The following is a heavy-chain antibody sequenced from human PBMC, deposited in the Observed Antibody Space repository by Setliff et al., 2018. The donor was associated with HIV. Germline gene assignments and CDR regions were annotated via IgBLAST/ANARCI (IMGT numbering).Heavy chain of an antibody. CDR1: GDAFSKYA. V-gene: IGHV1-69*13. CDR3: AKGMDACSGGNCFGWKTFDI. D-gene: IGHD2-15*01. CDR2: VIPGFGAP. Sequence: SVKVSCKASGDAFSKYAINWVRQAPGQGLEWMGGVIPGFGAPNHAQKFQGRVTITADESTKTAYMELSGLRSEDTAIYYRAKGMDACSGGNCFGWKTFDIWGQGTLVTVSS. J-gene: IGHJ3*02.